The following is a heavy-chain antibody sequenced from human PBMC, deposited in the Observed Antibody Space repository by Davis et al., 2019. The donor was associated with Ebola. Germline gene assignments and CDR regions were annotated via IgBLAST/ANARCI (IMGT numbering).Heavy chain of an antibody. CDR2: INPNSGGT. D-gene: IGHD6-19*01. CDR1: GYTFTGYY. J-gene: IGHJ5*02. V-gene: IGHV1-2*02. CDR3: ARDSSSGWQWFDP. Sequence: ASVKVSCKASGYTFTGYYMHWVRQAPGQGLEWMGWINPNSGGTNYAQKFQGRVTMTRDTSISTAYMELSRLRSDDTAVYYCARDSSSGWQWFDPWGQGTLVTVSS.